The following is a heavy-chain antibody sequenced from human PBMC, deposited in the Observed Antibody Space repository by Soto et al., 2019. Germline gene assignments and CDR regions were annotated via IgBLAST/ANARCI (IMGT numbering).Heavy chain of an antibody. J-gene: IGHJ4*02. CDR1: GFTFSSYG. V-gene: IGHV3-23*01. D-gene: IGHD1-26*01. CDR2: INNSGSRT. CDR3: AKARTDQSGTYFPFDY. Sequence: EVQLLESGGGFVQPGGSLRLSCAASGFTFSSYGISWVRQAPGKGLEWVSSINNSGSRTYHADSVKGRFTISRDNSKNTLYLQMNSLRAEDTAVYYCAKARTDQSGTYFPFDYWGQGTLVTVSS.